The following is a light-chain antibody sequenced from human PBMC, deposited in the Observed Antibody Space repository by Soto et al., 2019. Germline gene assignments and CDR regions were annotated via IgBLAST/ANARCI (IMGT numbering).Light chain of an antibody. Sequence: DIQMTQSPSSLSASVGDRVTITCRASQSISTYLNWYQQKPGKAPSVLIYGASTLQSGVPSRFSGSGSGTHFTLTISSVQPEDFATYFCQQMYDTPTYTFGQGTKLEIK. J-gene: IGKJ2*01. CDR2: GAS. CDR3: QQMYDTPTYT. CDR1: QSISTY. V-gene: IGKV1-39*01.